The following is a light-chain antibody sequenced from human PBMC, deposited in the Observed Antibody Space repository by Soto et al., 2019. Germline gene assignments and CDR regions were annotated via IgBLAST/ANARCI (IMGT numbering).Light chain of an antibody. CDR3: QQSYSTSWT. V-gene: IGKV1-39*01. Sequence: DIQMTQSPSSLSASVGDRVTITCRASQSISSYLNWYQQKPGKAPKLLISAASSLQSGVASRFSGSGSGTDFTLTISSLQPEDFATYYCQQSYSTSWTFGQGTKVEIK. CDR1: QSISSY. J-gene: IGKJ1*01. CDR2: AAS.